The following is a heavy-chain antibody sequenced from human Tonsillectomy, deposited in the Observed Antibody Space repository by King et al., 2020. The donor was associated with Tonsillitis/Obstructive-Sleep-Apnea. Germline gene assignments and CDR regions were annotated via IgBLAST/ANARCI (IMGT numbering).Heavy chain of an antibody. V-gene: IGHV4-31*03. CDR1: GGSISGGGYY. CDR2: VYYRGST. Sequence: QMQLQESGPRLIKPSQTLSLSCTVSGGSISGGGYYWGWIRQHPGEGLEWIAHVYYRGSTYYNESLKSRVTLSGDTSESQFSLSLSSVTAADTAIYYCVRIRTPPRVHIDLWGQGTLVTVSS. CDR3: VRIRTPPRVHIDL. D-gene: IGHD2-21*01. J-gene: IGHJ5*02.